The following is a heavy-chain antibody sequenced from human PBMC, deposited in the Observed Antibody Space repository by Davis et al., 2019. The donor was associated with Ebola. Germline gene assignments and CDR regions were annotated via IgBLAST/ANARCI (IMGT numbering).Heavy chain of an antibody. CDR3: ARGSSSAGYYYGMDV. CDR1: GYTFTGYY. Sequence: ASVKVSCKASGYTFTGYYMHWVRQAPGQGLEWMGWINPNSGGTNYAQKFQGWVTMTRDTSISTAYMELSRLRSDDTAVYYCARGSSSAGYYYGMDVWGQGTTVTVSS. V-gene: IGHV1-2*04. D-gene: IGHD6-6*01. J-gene: IGHJ6*02. CDR2: INPNSGGT.